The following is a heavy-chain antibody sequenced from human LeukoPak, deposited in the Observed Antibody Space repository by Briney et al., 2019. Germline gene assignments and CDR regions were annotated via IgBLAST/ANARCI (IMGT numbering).Heavy chain of an antibody. CDR1: GYSFTSYW. J-gene: IGHJ3*02. CDR2: IYPGDSDT. D-gene: IGHD1-26*01. CDR3: ARQRYSGSYSGGSHPKAFDI. V-gene: IGHV5-51*01. Sequence: GESLKISCKGSGYSFTSYWIGWVRQMPGKGLEWMGIIYPGDSDTRYSPPFQGQVTISADKSISTAYLQWSSLKASDTAMYYCARQRYSGSYSGGSHPKAFDIWSQGTMVTVSS.